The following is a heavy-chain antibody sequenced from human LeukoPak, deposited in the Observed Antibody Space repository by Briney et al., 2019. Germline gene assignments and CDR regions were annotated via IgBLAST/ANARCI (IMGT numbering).Heavy chain of an antibody. CDR1: DGSISNYY. V-gene: IGHV4-59*05. CDR2: IYYSGST. J-gene: IGHJ4*02. Sequence: SETLSLTCTVSDGSISNYYWSWIRQPPGKGLEWIGSIYYSGSTYYNPSLKSRVTTSVDTSKNQFSLKLSSVTAADTAVYYCVRYYNNFDYWGQGTLVTVSS. D-gene: IGHD2/OR15-2a*01. CDR3: VRYYNNFDY.